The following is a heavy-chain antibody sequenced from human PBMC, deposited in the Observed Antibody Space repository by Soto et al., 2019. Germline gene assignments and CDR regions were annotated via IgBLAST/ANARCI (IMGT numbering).Heavy chain of an antibody. CDR1: GFTFSSYG. J-gene: IGHJ4*02. CDR2: IWYDGSNK. V-gene: IGHV3-33*01. D-gene: IGHD2-15*01. CDR3: ARDFANCSGGSCYSYDNYFDY. Sequence: QVQLVESGGGVVQPGRSLRLSCAASGFTFSSYGMHWVRQAPGKGLEWVAVIWYDGSNKYYADSVKGRFTISRDNSKRTLYLQVNSLRAEDTAVYYCARDFANCSGGSCYSYDNYFDYWGQGTLVTVSS.